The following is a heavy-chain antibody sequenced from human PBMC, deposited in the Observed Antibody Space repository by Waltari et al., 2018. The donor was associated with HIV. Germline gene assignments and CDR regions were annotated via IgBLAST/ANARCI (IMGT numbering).Heavy chain of an antibody. D-gene: IGHD4-17*01. CDR3: ARNGDYAPAY. V-gene: IGHV1-69*01. CDR1: GDTFRTYT. CDR2: ITPNFKTT. J-gene: IGHJ4*02. Sequence: QVQLVQSGAEVKKPGSSVKVSCRASGDTFRTYTISWVRQAPGQGLEWMGGITPNFKTTKYAPNVQGRVTLNADESTRTTYMELTSLRSDDTAMYYCARNGDYAPAYWGQGTLVTVSS.